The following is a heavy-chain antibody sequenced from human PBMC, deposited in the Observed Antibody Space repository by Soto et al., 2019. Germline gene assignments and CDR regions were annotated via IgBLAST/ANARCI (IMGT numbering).Heavy chain of an antibody. D-gene: IGHD6-25*01. Sequence: QVPLLQSGAEVRKPGASVKVSCKASGYTFTNYGITWVRQAPGQGLEWMGGIGAYNGDTHYTQRLQGRVTMTTDTSTRTAYMELRGLRPDDTAIYYCARVRQRVGYFYYYRDVWGKGTTLTVSS. V-gene: IGHV1-18*01. CDR3: ARVRQRVGYFYYYRDV. J-gene: IGHJ6*03. CDR1: GYTFTNYG. CDR2: IGAYNGDT.